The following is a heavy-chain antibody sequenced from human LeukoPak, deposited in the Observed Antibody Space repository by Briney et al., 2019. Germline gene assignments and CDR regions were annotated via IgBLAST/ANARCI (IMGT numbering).Heavy chain of an antibody. CDR1: GGSISSYY. D-gene: IGHD5-12*01. Sequence: SETLSLTCTVSGGSISSYYWSWIRQPPGKGLEWIGNIYYTGSTHYNVSLESRVTMSLDRSRNQFSLKLSSVTAADTADYYCARVRDIALPGDRYMDVWGKGTTVTVSS. CDR2: IYYTGST. J-gene: IGHJ6*03. CDR3: ARVRDIALPGDRYMDV. V-gene: IGHV4-59*04.